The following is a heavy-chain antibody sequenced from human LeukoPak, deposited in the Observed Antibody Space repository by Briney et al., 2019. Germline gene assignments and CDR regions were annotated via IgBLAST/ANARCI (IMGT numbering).Heavy chain of an antibody. CDR2: ISASGGST. J-gene: IGHJ4*02. CDR1: GFTIRTYA. Sequence: GGSLRLSCAASGFTIRTYAMTWVRQGPGKDLEWISAISASGGSTYYADSVKGRFTISRDTSKNTLYLQMNSLRAEDTAIYYCAKADGPDYGDYSFDYWGQGTLVTVSS. CDR3: AKADGPDYGDYSFDY. D-gene: IGHD4-17*01. V-gene: IGHV3-23*01.